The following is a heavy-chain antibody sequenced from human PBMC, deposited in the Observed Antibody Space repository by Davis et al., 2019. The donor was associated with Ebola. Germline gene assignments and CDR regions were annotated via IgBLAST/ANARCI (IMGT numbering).Heavy chain of an antibody. Sequence: SETLSLTCTVSGGSISSSSYYWGWLRQPPGKGLEWIGNIYSSGSTYYSPSLQSRVTISVDTSKNQFSLKLSSVIAADTAVYYCERRGRAMDVWGQGTTVTVSS. CDR1: GGSISSSSYY. V-gene: IGHV4-39*01. CDR2: IYSSGST. CDR3: ERRGRAMDV. D-gene: IGHD6-13*01. J-gene: IGHJ6*02.